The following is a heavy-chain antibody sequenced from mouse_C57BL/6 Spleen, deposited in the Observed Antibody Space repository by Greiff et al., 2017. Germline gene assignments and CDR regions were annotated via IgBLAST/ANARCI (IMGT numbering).Heavy chain of an antibody. Sequence: QVQLQQPGAELVMPGASVKLSCTASGYTFTSYWMHWVKQRPGQGLEWIGEIEPSDSYTNYNQKFKGKSTLTVDKSSSTAYMQLSSLQSEDSAVYYCARGSGSYRYFGVWGTGTTVTVSA. CDR2: IEPSDSYT. D-gene: IGHD1-1*02. J-gene: IGHJ1*03. CDR3: ARGSGSYRYFGV. CDR1: GYTFTSYW. V-gene: IGHV1-69*01.